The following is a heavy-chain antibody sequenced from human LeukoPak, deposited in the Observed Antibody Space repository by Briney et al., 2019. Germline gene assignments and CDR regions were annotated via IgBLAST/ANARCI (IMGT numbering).Heavy chain of an antibody. CDR3: ARVYYDFWSGYWLDY. CDR2: IYSGGST. V-gene: IGHV3-66*01. CDR1: GFTVSSNY. Sequence: GGSLRLSCAASGFTVSSNYMSWVRQAPGKGLEWVSVIYSGGSTYYADSVKGRFTISRDNSKNTLYLQMNSLRAEDTAVYYCARVYYDFWSGYWLDYWGQGTLVTVSS. D-gene: IGHD3-3*01. J-gene: IGHJ4*02.